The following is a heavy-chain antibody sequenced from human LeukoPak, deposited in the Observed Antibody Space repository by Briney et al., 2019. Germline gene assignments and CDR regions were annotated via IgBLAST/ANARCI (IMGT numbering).Heavy chain of an antibody. V-gene: IGHV4-34*01. Sequence: PSETLSLTCAVYGGSLSGYYWSWIRQPPGKGLEWIGEINHSGSTNYNPSLKSRVTISVDTSKNQFSLKLSSVAAADTAVYYCAKLQAVGTNRFDPWGQGTLVTVSS. CDR2: INHSGST. D-gene: IGHD4-11*01. J-gene: IGHJ5*02. CDR1: GGSLSGYY. CDR3: AKLQAVGTNRFDP.